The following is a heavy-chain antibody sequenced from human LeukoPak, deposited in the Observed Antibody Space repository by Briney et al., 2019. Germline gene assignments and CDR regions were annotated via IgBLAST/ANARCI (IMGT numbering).Heavy chain of an antibody. V-gene: IGHV3-30*04. CDR3: ARDYGYMDYFDY. CDR2: ISYDGSKK. J-gene: IGHJ4*02. D-gene: IGHD3-16*01. Sequence: PGGSLRLSCAASGFTFSSYPMHWVRQAPGKGLEWVEVISYDGSKKYYADSVRGRFTISRDNSKNTLYLQMNSLGAEDTAVYYGARDYGYMDYFDYWGQGTLGTVSS. CDR1: GFTFSSYP.